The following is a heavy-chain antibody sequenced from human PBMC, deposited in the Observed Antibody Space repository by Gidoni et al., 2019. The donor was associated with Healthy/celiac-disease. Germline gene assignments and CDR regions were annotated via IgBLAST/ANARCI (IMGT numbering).Heavy chain of an antibody. CDR2: IYYSGST. CDR1: AVSISSSSYY. Sequence: QLQLQESGPGLVQPSETLSCTCPVPAVSISSSSYYWGGIRQPPGKELEWIGSIYYSGSTYYSPSLKSRVTISVDTSKNQFALELSSVTDADTAVYYCARHVIGWNFDYWGQGTLVTVSS. D-gene: IGHD6-19*01. J-gene: IGHJ4*02. V-gene: IGHV4-39*01. CDR3: ARHVIGWNFDY.